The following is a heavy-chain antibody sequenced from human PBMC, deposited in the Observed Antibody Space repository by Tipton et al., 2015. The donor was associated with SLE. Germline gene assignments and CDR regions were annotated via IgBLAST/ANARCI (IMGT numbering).Heavy chain of an antibody. J-gene: IGHJ5*02. CDR2: IYYTGTTT. Sequence: TLSLTCTVSGGSVRSSSKYWAWIRQPPGKGLEWIGSIYYTGTTTYYNSFLKSRVTMSVDTSKNQFSLRLPSVIAADTAVYYCARLHGYSYGLNWFDPWGQGTLISVSS. CDR1: GGSVRSSSKY. V-gene: IGHV4-39*07. CDR3: ARLHGYSYGLNWFDP. D-gene: IGHD5-18*01.